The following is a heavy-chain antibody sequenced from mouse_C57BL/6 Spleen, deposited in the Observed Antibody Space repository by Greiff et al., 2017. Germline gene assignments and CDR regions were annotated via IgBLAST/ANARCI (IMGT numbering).Heavy chain of an antibody. V-gene: IGHV1-47*01. Sequence: QVQLQQSGAELVKPGASVKMSCKASGYTFTPYPIEWMKQNHGKSLEWIGNFHPYNDDTKYNEKFKGKATLTVEKSSSTVYLELSRLTSDDSAVYYCARGGFYGSSHWYFDVWGTGTTVTVSS. J-gene: IGHJ1*03. CDR3: ARGGFYGSSHWYFDV. CDR2: FHPYNDDT. D-gene: IGHD1-1*01. CDR1: GYTFTPYP.